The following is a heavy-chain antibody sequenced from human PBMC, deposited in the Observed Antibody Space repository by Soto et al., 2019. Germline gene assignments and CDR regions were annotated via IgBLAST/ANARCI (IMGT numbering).Heavy chain of an antibody. CDR2: IIPIFGTA. CDR3: AGGYGDYVEDYYYGMDV. J-gene: IGHJ6*02. Sequence: QVQLVQSGAEVKKPGSSVKVSCKASGGTFSSYAISWVRQAPGQGLEWMGGIIPIFGTANYAQKFQGRVTITAXXSXSXXYMELSSLRSEDTAVYYCAGGYGDYVEDYYYGMDVWGQGTTVTVSS. D-gene: IGHD4-17*01. V-gene: IGHV1-69*12. CDR1: GGTFSSYA.